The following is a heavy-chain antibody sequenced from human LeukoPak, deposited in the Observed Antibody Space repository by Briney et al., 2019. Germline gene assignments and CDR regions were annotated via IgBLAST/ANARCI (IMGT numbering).Heavy chain of an antibody. CDR2: IIPIFGTA. J-gene: IGHJ5*02. D-gene: IGHD2-15*01. CDR3: ARGGCSGGSCYPYNWFDP. Sequence: SVKVSCKASGGTFSSYAISWVRQAPGQGLEWMGGIIPIFGTANYAQKFQGRVTITTDESTSTAYMELSSLRSEDTAVYYCARGGCSGGSCYPYNWFDPWGQGTLATVSS. CDR1: GGTFSSYA. V-gene: IGHV1-69*05.